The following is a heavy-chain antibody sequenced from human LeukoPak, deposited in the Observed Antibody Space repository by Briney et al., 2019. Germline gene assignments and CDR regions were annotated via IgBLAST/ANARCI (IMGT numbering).Heavy chain of an antibody. CDR1: GGSISSCY. D-gene: IGHD4-23*01. Sequence: SETLSLTCTVSGGSISSCYWSWIRQPAGKGLEWIGRIYTSGSTNYNPSLKSRVTMSVDTSKNQFSLKLSSVTAADTAVYYCARDDDYGGNGGFDYWGQGTLVTVSS. V-gene: IGHV4-4*07. CDR2: IYTSGST. J-gene: IGHJ4*02. CDR3: ARDDDYGGNGGFDY.